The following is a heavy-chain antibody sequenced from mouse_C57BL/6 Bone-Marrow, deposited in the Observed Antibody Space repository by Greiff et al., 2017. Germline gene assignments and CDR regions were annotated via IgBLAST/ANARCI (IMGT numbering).Heavy chain of an antibody. J-gene: IGHJ3*01. V-gene: IGHV1-64*01. D-gene: IGHD2-4*01. CDR2: IHPNSGST. CDR1: GYTFTSYW. Sequence: QVQLQQPGAELVKPGASVKLSCKASGYTFTSYWMHWVKQRPGQGLEWIGMIHPNSGSTNYTEKFKSKATLTVDKSSSAAYMQLSTLSSEDSAVYYCARAIYYEYEGSFAYWGEGALGTVSA. CDR3: ARAIYYEYEGSFAY.